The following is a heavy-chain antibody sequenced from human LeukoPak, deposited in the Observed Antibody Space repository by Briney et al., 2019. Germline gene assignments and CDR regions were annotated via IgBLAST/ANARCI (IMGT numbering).Heavy chain of an antibody. CDR1: GYTFTGYY. CDR2: INPNTGDT. J-gene: IGHJ4*02. D-gene: IGHD3-22*01. Sequence: ASVKVSCKAPGYTFTGYYMHWVRQAPGQGLEWMGWINPNTGDTHYAQKFQGRVTMTRDTSISTAYMELSRLRSDDTAVYYCARDQLTRSYDSSSWEFDYWGQGTLVTVSS. V-gene: IGHV1-2*02. CDR3: ARDQLTRSYDSSSWEFDY.